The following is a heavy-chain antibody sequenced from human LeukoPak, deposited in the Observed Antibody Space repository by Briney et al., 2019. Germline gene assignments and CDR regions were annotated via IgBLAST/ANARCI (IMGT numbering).Heavy chain of an antibody. V-gene: IGHV4-4*09. CDR2: IYTSGST. CDR3: ARHSLHFWSGQKQYFDY. CDR1: GGSISSYY. J-gene: IGHJ4*02. D-gene: IGHD3-3*02. Sequence: SETLSLTCTVSGGSISSYYWSWIRQPPGKGLEWIGYIYTSGSTNYNPSLKSRVTISVDTSKNQFSLKLSSVTAADTAVYYCARHSLHFWSGQKQYFDYWGQGTLVTVSS.